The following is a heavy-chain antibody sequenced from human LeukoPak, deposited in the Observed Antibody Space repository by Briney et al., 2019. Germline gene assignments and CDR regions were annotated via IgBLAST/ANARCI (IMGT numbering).Heavy chain of an antibody. CDR2: INHSGST. CDR1: GGSFSGYY. J-gene: IGHJ3*02. D-gene: IGHD3-16*01. CDR3: ARVMTTFTPWDAFDI. Sequence: SETLSLTCAVYGGSFSGYYWSWIRQPPGKGLEWIGEINHSGSTNYNPCLKSRVTISVDTSKNQFSLKLSSVTAADTAVYYCARVMTTFTPWDAFDIWGQGTMVTVSS. V-gene: IGHV4-34*01.